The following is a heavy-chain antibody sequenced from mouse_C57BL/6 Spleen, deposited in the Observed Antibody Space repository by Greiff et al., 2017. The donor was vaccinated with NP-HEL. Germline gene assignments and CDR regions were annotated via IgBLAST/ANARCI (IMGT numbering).Heavy chain of an antibody. CDR1: GYTFTSYT. J-gene: IGHJ4*01. CDR2: INPSSGYT. CDR3: ARSIYYGSSPYYAMDY. D-gene: IGHD1-1*01. V-gene: IGHV1-4*01. Sequence: VQGVESGAELARPGASVKMSCKASGYTFTSYTMHWVKQRPGQGLEWIGYINPSSGYTKYNQKFKDKATLTADKSSSTAYMQLSSLTSEDSAVYYCARSIYYGSSPYYAMDYWGQGTSVTVSS.